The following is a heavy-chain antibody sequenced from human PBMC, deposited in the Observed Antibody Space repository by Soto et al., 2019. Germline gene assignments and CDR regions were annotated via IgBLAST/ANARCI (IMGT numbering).Heavy chain of an antibody. Sequence: ASVKVSCKASGYTFTDYAMHWVRQAPGQRLEWMGWISTGNGNTKYSQKFQGRVTITRDTSATTDYMELSSLRSEDTAVYYCAKGSQMWTPDYWGQGTLVTVSS. CDR2: ISTGNGNT. V-gene: IGHV1-3*04. CDR3: AKGSQMWTPDY. CDR1: GYTFTDYA. D-gene: IGHD2-21*01. J-gene: IGHJ4*02.